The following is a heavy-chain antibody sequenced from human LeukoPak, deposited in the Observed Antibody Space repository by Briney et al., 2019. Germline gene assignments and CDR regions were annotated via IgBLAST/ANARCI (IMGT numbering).Heavy chain of an antibody. V-gene: IGHV4-30-4*08. Sequence: PSETLSLTCTVSGGSISSGNYYWSWIRQHPGKGLEWIGYIHHSGSTYFNPSLKSRVTISVDRSKNQFSLKLSSVTAADTAVYYCARGNPIFGVTWGQGTLVTVSS. CDR2: IHHSGST. J-gene: IGHJ5*02. D-gene: IGHD3-3*01. CDR3: ARGNPIFGVT. CDR1: GGSISSGNYY.